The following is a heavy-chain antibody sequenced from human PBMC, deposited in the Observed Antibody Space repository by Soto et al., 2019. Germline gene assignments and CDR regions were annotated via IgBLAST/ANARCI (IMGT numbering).Heavy chain of an antibody. J-gene: IGHJ4*02. D-gene: IGHD6-13*01. CDR3: ARSRGGSSWYGHYFDY. CDR2: IYYSGST. CDR1: GGSISSYY. Sequence: SETLSLTCTVSGGSISSYYWSWIRQPPGKGLEWIGYIYYSGSTNYNPSLKSRVTISVDTSKNQFSLKLSSVTAADTAVYYCARSRGGSSWYGHYFDYWGQGTLVTVSS. V-gene: IGHV4-59*08.